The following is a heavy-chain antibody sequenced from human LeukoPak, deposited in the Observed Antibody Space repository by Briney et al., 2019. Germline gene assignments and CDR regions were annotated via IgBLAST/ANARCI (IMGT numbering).Heavy chain of an antibody. D-gene: IGHD3-22*01. Sequence: SETLSLTCTVSGGSISSYYWSWIRQPPGKGLEWIGYIYYSGSTNYNPSLKSRVTISVDTSKNQFSLKLSSVTAADTAVYYCARSDSSGYGGPNWFDPWGQGTLVTVSS. V-gene: IGHV4-59*01. CDR2: IYYSGST. J-gene: IGHJ5*02. CDR1: GGSISSYY. CDR3: ARSDSSGYGGPNWFDP.